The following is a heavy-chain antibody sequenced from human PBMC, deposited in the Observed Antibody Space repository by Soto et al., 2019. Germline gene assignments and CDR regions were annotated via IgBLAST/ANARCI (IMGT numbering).Heavy chain of an antibody. CDR1: GASINSGGYY. J-gene: IGHJ4*02. V-gene: IGHV4-31*03. CDR3: ARADYGGVFDY. CDR2: IFYTGST. D-gene: IGHD4-17*01. Sequence: SETLSLTCIVPGASINSGGYYWMWIRQHPGKGLEWIGYIFYTGSTYYNPSLKSRVTISMDTSMNQFSLELTSVTAADTAVYYCARADYGGVFDYWGQGTQVTVSS.